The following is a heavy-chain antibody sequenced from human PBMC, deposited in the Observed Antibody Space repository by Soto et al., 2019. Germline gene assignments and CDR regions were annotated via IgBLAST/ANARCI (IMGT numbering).Heavy chain of an antibody. CDR3: AKGLRYFDWLLSYFDY. CDR2: ISGSGGST. D-gene: IGHD3-9*01. V-gene: IGHV3-23*01. J-gene: IGHJ4*02. CDR1: GFTFSSYA. Sequence: EVQLLESGGGLVQPGGSLRLSCAASGFTFSSYAMSWVRQAPGKGLEWVSAISGSGGSTYYADSVKGRFTISRDNSKNTVYLQMNSLRAEDTAVYYCAKGLRYFDWLLSYFDYWGQGTLVTVSS.